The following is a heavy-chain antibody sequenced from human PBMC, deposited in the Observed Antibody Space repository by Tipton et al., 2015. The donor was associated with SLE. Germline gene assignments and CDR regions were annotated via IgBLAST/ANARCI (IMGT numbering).Heavy chain of an antibody. CDR1: GFTFSSYF. CDR3: TREEEGGWNFDY. CDR2: ISSSSSTI. Sequence: SLRLSCAASGFTFSSYFMNWVRQAPGKGLEWISYISSSSSTIYYADSVKGRFTISRDNARNSVFLQMNSLRADDTAVYYCTREEEGGWNFDYWGQGTLVTVSS. V-gene: IGHV3-48*04. J-gene: IGHJ4*02. D-gene: IGHD6-19*01.